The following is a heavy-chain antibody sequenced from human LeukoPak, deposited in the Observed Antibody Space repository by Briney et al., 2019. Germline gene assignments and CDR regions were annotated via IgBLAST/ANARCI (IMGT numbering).Heavy chain of an antibody. V-gene: IGHV3-74*01. CDR3: AREGVGTFDY. CDR2: ISPDGTTT. CDR1: GFTFSSYW. Sequence: GESLRLSCAASGFTFSSYWMHWVRQAPGNGLVWVSRISPDGTTTNYADSVKGRFTISRDNSKNTLYLQMNSLRAEDTAVYYCAREGVGTFDYWGQGTLVTVSS. D-gene: IGHD1-1*01. J-gene: IGHJ4*02.